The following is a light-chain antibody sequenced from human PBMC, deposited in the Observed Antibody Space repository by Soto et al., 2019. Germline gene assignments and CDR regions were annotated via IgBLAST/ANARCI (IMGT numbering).Light chain of an antibody. Sequence: HSVVTKPASVSGSPGQSITISCTGTSSDVGGYDYVSGYQQYPGKAPRLIIYEVSNRPSGFSNRFSGYKSGNTASLNISGLRAEDEGDYFCSSYTGTRALILFGGGTKLTVL. CDR3: SSYTGTRALIL. J-gene: IGLJ2*01. CDR2: EVS. V-gene: IGLV2-14*01. CDR1: SSDVGGYDY.